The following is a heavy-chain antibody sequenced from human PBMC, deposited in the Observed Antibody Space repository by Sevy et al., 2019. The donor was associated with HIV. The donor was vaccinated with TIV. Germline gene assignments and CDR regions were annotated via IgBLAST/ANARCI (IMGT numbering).Heavy chain of an antibody. D-gene: IGHD3-10*01. CDR3: ARDKLLPFTVTMVRGALSYYFDS. Sequence: GGSLRLSCAASGFTFSSYGMHWVRQAPGKGLEWVALIWYDGSSKYYADSVKGRFTVSRDNSKNTLYLQMNSLRAEDTAVYYCARDKLLPFTVTMVRGALSYYFDSWGQRTLVTVSS. CDR1: GFTFSSYG. CDR2: IWYDGSSK. V-gene: IGHV3-33*01. J-gene: IGHJ4*02.